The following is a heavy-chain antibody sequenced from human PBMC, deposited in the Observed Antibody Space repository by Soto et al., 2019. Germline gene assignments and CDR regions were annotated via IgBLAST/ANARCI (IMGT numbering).Heavy chain of an antibody. V-gene: IGHV4-39*01. CDR3: ARHARIAVAIDAFDI. CDR1: GGSISSSSYY. Sequence: SETLSLTCTVSGGSISSSSYYWGWIRQPPGKGLEWIGSIYYSGSTYYNPSLKSRVTISVDTSKNQFSLKLSSVTAADTAVYYCARHARIAVAIDAFDIWGQGTMVTVSS. J-gene: IGHJ3*02. CDR2: IYYSGST. D-gene: IGHD6-19*01.